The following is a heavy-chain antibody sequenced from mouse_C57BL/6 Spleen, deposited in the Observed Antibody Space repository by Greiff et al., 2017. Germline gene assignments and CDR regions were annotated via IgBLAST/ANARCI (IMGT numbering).Heavy chain of an antibody. CDR1: GYTFTSYW. Sequence: QVQLQQPGAELVMPGASVKLSCKASGYTFTSYWMHWVKQRPGQGLEWIGEIDPSDSYTNYNQKFKGKSTLTVDKSSSTAYMQLSSLTSEDSAVXYCARGGQYYFDYWGQGTTLTVSS. V-gene: IGHV1-69*01. J-gene: IGHJ2*01. CDR3: ARGGQYYFDY. CDR2: IDPSDSYT.